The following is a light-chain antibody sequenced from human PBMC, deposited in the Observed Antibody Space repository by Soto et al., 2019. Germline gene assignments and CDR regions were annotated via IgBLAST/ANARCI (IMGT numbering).Light chain of an antibody. CDR2: GAS. J-gene: IGKJ1*01. CDR1: QSVSSN. V-gene: IGKV3-15*01. Sequence: EIAMTQSPATLSVSPGERATLSCRASQSVSSNLAWYQQKSGQAPRLLIYGASTRATGIPARFSGSGSGTEFTLTISSLQSEDFAVYFCQQFNNWPQTFGQGTKVDIK. CDR3: QQFNNWPQT.